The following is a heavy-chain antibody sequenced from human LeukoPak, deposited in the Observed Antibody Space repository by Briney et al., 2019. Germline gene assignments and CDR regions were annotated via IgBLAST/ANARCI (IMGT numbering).Heavy chain of an antibody. CDR3: AREDIVVVPAAIRRYYYYMDV. Sequence: ASVKVSCKASGYTFTSYGISWVRQAPGQGLEWMGGIIPIFGTANYAQKFQGRVTITADESTSTAYMELSSLRSEDTAVYYCAREDIVVVPAAIRRYYYYMDVWGKGTTVTVSS. D-gene: IGHD2-2*02. CDR2: IIPIFGTA. J-gene: IGHJ6*03. CDR1: GYTFTSYG. V-gene: IGHV1-69*13.